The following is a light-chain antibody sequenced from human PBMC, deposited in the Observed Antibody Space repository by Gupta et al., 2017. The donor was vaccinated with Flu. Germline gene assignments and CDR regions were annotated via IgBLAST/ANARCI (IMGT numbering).Light chain of an antibody. Sequence: QSVLTQPPSVSGAPGQRVTISCTGRSSNIGAGYDVHWYQLLPGTAPKLLIYGNTNRPSEVPDRFSGSKSGTSASLAITGLQAEDEADYYCQSYDSSLSGNVVFGGGTKLTVL. J-gene: IGLJ2*01. V-gene: IGLV1-40*01. CDR1: SSNIGAGYD. CDR3: QSYDSSLSGNVV. CDR2: GNT.